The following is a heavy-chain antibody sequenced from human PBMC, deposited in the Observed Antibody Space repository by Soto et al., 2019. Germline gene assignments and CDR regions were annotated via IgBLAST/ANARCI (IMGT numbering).Heavy chain of an antibody. CDR3: ALEPTGTAGFDY. CDR2: VDLDIGDT. V-gene: IGHV1-2*02. CDR1: GHTFTGHH. D-gene: IGHD2-21*02. Sequence: QVQMGQSGAEVKKPGASVKVSCKASGHTFTGHHMHWVRQAPGQGLEWMGLVDLDIGDTKYAQKCQDRVTSTSDTSITTAYMELRGLRSDDTAVYYCALEPTGTAGFDYWGQGTLVTVSS. J-gene: IGHJ4*02.